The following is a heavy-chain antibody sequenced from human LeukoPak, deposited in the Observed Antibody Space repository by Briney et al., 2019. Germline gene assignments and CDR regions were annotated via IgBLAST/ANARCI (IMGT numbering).Heavy chain of an antibody. CDR2: IDPTDSYT. Sequence: LGVSLKISCQGSGYSFTNYWISWVRQLPGKGLEWMARIDPTDSYTTYSPSFQGHVTISADKSINTAYLQWSSLKASDTAMYYCARSKRPYYFDSWGQGTLVTVSS. CDR3: ARSKRPYYFDS. J-gene: IGHJ4*02. V-gene: IGHV5-10-1*01. CDR1: GYSFTNYW.